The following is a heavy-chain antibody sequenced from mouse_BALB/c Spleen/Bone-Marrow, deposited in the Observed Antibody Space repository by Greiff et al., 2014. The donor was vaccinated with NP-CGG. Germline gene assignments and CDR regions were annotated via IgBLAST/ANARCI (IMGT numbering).Heavy chain of an antibody. V-gene: IGHV1-14*01. CDR1: GYTFTSYV. D-gene: IGHD2-1*01. Sequence: VQLQQPGPELVKPGASVKMSCKASGYTFTSYVMHCVKQEPGQGLEWIGYFNPYNDGTKYNEKFKGKATLTSDKSSSTAYMELSSLTSEDAAVYYCARKGKLYYDNPYWCFDVWGAGTTVTISS. J-gene: IGHJ1*01. CDR2: FNPYNDGT. CDR3: ARKGKLYYDNPYWCFDV.